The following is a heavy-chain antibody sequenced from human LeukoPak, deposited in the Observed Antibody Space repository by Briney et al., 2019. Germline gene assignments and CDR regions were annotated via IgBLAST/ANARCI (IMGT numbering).Heavy chain of an antibody. CDR2: ISSSSSYI. V-gene: IGHV3-21*01. J-gene: IGHJ4*02. Sequence: GGSLRLSCAASGFTFSSYSMNWVRQAPGKGLEWVSSISSSSSYIYYADSVKGRFTISRDNAKNSLYLQMNSLRAEDTAVYYCAREGGYSYGYDYWGQGTLVTVSS. CDR3: AREGGYSYGYDY. CDR1: GFTFSSYS. D-gene: IGHD5-18*01.